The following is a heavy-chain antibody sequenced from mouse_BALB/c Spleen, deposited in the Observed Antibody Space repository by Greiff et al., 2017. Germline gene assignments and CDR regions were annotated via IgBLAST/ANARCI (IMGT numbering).Heavy chain of an antibody. V-gene: IGHV1-18*01. J-gene: IGHJ4*01. CDR2: INPNNGGT. CDR1: GYTFTDYN. CDR3: ARNDGYFSMDY. Sequence: VQLKESGPELVKPGASVKIPCKASGYTFTDYNMDWVKQSHGKSLEWIGDINPNNGGTIYNQKFKGKATLTVDKSSSTAYMELRSLTSEDTAVYYCARNDGYFSMDYWGQGTSVTVSS. D-gene: IGHD2-3*01.